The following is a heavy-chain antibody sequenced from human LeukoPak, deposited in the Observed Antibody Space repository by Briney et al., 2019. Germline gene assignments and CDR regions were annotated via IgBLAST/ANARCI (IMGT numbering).Heavy chain of an antibody. D-gene: IGHD2-2*01. V-gene: IGHV2-5*01. CDR1: GFSLSTNGVG. Sequence: SGPTLVNPTQTLTLTCTFSGFSLSTNGVGVGWIRQPPGKALEWLALIYWNDDKRYSPSLKSRLTITKDTSKNQVVLIMTNMDPVDTATYYCARRRPAANPYYCDYWGQGTLVTVSS. CDR3: ARRRPAANPYYCDY. J-gene: IGHJ4*02. CDR2: IYWNDDK.